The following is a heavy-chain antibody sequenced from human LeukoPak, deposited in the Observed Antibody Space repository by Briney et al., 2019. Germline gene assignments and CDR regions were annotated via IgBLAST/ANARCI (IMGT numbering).Heavy chain of an antibody. V-gene: IGHV3-30*02. CDR3: ASTLYDSSWSYFDY. CDR2: IRYDGSNK. Sequence: PGGSLRLSCAASGFTFSSYGTHWVRQAPGKGLEWVAFIRYDGSNKYYADSVEGRFTISRDNSKNTLYLQMNSLRAEDTAVYYCASTLYDSSWSYFDYWGQGTLVTVSS. J-gene: IGHJ4*02. CDR1: GFTFSSYG. D-gene: IGHD6-6*01.